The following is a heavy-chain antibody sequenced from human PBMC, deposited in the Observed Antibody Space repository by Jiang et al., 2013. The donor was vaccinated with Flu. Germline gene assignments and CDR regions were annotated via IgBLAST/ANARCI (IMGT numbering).Heavy chain of an antibody. D-gene: IGHD4-23*01. CDR1: GFTFSTYW. V-gene: IGHV3-7*03. Sequence: QLLESGGGLVQPGGSLRLSCAASGFTFSTYWMSWVRQTPGKGLEWVANIKQDGSEKYYVDSVKGRFTISRDNAKNSLYLQMNSLRAEDTAVYYCARLNYGGNSGAFDIWGQGTMVTVSS. CDR3: ARLNYGGNSGAFDI. J-gene: IGHJ3*02. CDR2: IKQDGSEK.